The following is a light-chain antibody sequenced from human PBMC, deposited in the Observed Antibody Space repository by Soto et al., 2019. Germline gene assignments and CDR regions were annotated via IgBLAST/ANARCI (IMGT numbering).Light chain of an antibody. CDR2: GAS. J-gene: IGKJ1*01. Sequence: EVVMTQSPATLSVSPGERVTLSCRASQSVRSNLAWYQQKPGQSPRLLIYGASTRATGIPARFSGSGSGTEFTLTISSLQSEDFATYYCLQDYNYPWTFGQGTKVEFK. CDR3: LQDYNYPWT. CDR1: QSVRSN. V-gene: IGKV3-15*01.